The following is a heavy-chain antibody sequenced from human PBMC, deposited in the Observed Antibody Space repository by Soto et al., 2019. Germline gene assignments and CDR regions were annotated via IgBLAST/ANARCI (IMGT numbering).Heavy chain of an antibody. J-gene: IGHJ6*02. CDR2: IYYSGST. D-gene: IGHD5-18*01. V-gene: IGHV4-30-4*01. CDR1: GGSISSGDYY. CDR3: ARDSRGYSYGYIHYYYCYGMDV. Sequence: SETLSLTCTVSGGSISSGDYYWSWIRQPPGKGLEWIGYIYYSGSTYYNPSLKSRVTISVDTSKNQFSLKLSSVTAADTAVYYCARDSRGYSYGYIHYYYCYGMDVWGQGTTVTVSS.